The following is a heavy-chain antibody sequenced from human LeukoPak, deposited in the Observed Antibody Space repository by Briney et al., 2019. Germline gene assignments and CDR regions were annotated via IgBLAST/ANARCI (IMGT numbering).Heavy chain of an antibody. J-gene: IGHJ4*02. V-gene: IGHV4-34*01. CDR1: GFIFSSYS. CDR3: ASPPTYGSGSYSFDY. D-gene: IGHD3-10*01. Sequence: GSLRLSCAASGFIFSSYSMNWVRQPPGKGLEWIGEINHSGSTNYNPSLKSRVTISVDTSKNQFSLKLSSVTAADTAVYYCASPPTYGSGSYSFDYWGQGTLVTVSS. CDR2: INHSGST.